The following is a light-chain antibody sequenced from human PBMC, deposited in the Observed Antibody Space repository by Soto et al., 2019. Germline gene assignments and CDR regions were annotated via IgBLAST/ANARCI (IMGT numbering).Light chain of an antibody. Sequence: QSVLTQPPSASGTPGQRVTISCSGSSSNIGGISVNWYQQFPGTAPRLLIYNSNKRPSGVPDRLSGSKSGTSASLAISGLQSEDEADYYCAAWDDSLNGWVFGGGTKVTVL. V-gene: IGLV1-44*01. CDR3: AAWDDSLNGWV. J-gene: IGLJ3*02. CDR2: NSN. CDR1: SSNIGGIS.